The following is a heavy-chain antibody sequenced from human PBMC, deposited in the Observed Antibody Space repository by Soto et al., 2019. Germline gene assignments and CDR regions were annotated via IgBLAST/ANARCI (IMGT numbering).Heavy chain of an antibody. Sequence: GGSLRLSCAASGLTFSSYGRHWVRQAPGKGLEWVAVISYDGRNKYYADSVKGRFTISRDNSKNTLYLQMNSLRAEDTAVYYCAKDIVVVPAAIAHQYYYGMDVRGQGTTVTVSS. CDR3: AKDIVVVPAAIAHQYYYGMDV. V-gene: IGHV3-30*18. D-gene: IGHD2-2*01. CDR1: GLTFSSYG. J-gene: IGHJ6*02. CDR2: ISYDGRNK.